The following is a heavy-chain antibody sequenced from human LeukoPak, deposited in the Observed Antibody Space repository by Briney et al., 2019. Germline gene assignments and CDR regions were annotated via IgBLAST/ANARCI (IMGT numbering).Heavy chain of an antibody. CDR2: ISSSSRDI. CDR3: ARDSDSSGHYYMDYFDY. V-gene: IGHV3-21*01. J-gene: IGHJ4*02. Sequence: GGSLRLSCTASGFTFSNYAMTWVRQAPGKGLEWVSSISSSSRDINYADSVKGRFTISRDNAWNSLYLQMNSLRAEDTAVYYCARDSDSSGHYYMDYFDYWGQGALVTVSS. CDR1: GFTFSNYA. D-gene: IGHD3-22*01.